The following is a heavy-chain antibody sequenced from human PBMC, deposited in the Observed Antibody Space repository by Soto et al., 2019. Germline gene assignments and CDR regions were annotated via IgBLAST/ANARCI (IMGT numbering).Heavy chain of an antibody. J-gene: IGHJ5*02. V-gene: IGHV4-39*01. CDR3: ARRPLLYYDFWSGSSAPIENWFDP. Sequence: SETLSLTCTVSGGSISSSSYYWGWIRQPPGKGLEWIGSIYYSGSTYYNPSLKSRVTISVDTSKNQFSLKLSSVTAADTAVYYCARRPLLYYDFWSGSSAPIENWFDPWGQGTLVTVSS. D-gene: IGHD3-3*01. CDR1: GGSISSSSYY. CDR2: IYYSGST.